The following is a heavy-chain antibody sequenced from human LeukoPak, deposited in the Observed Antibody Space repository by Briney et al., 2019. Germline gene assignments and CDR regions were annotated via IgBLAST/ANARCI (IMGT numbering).Heavy chain of an antibody. Sequence: SETLSLTCTVSGDSIRSDYWSWIRQPPGKGLEWIGYIYSSGSTKYNPALKSRVTISVDTSKNQFSLKLSSVTAADTAVYYCARVKIVVVVAAQPPGKTYNWFDPWGQGTLVTVSS. CDR1: GDSIRSDY. V-gene: IGHV4-59*12. D-gene: IGHD2-15*01. CDR2: IYSSGST. J-gene: IGHJ5*02. CDR3: ARVKIVVVVAAQPPGKTYNWFDP.